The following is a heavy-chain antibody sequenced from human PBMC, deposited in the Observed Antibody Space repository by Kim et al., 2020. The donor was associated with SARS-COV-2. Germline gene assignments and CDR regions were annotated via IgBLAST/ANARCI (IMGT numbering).Heavy chain of an antibody. CDR3: ARTMIPGAAFDI. Sequence: SETLSLTCTVSGGSISSYYWSWIRQPPGKGLEWIGYIYYSGSTNYNPSLKSRVTISVDTSKNQFSLKLSSVTAADTAVYYCARTMIPGAAFDIWGQGTMVTVSS. D-gene: IGHD3-22*01. CDR1: GGSISSYY. CDR2: IYYSGST. J-gene: IGHJ3*02. V-gene: IGHV4-59*01.